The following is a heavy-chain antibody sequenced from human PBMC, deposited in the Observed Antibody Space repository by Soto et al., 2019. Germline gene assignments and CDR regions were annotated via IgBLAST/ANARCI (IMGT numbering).Heavy chain of an antibody. V-gene: IGHV4-4*02. CDR1: GASINRNNW. CDR3: ARTRDNNINYYYALDV. D-gene: IGHD1-20*01. Sequence: PWETLSLTCTVSGASINRNNWWTWVRQAAGEGLEWIGEIYDSGSTDYNPSLKSRVTISVDRSKNQFSLKLSSVTAADTAVYYCARTRDNNINYYYALDVWGPGTTVTVSS. J-gene: IGHJ6*02. CDR2: IYDSGST.